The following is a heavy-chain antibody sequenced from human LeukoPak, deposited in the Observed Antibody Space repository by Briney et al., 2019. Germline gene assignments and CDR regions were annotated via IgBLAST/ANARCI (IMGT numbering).Heavy chain of an antibody. D-gene: IGHD3-10*01. CDR3: ARVPYGSGSYYYYYYYMDV. Sequence: SETLSLTCTVSGGSISSSSYYWGWIRQPPGKGLEWIANFYYSRNTYYNPSLKSRVTISVDTSKNQFSLKLSSVTAADTAVYYCARVPYGSGSYYYYYYYMDVWGKGTTVTVSS. CDR1: GGSISSSSYY. V-gene: IGHV4-39*07. CDR2: FYYSRNT. J-gene: IGHJ6*03.